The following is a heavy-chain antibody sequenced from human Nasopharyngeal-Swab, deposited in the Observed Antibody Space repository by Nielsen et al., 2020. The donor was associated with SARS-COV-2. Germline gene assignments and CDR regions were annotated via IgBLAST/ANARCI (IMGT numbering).Heavy chain of an antibody. J-gene: IGHJ6*02. CDR2: IYSGGST. V-gene: IGHV3-66*01. CDR3: ARDVVVPAAPRDDYYYYYGMDV. Sequence: GESLKISCAASGFTVSSNYMSWVRQAPGKGLEWVSVIYSGGSTYYADSVKGRFTISRDNSKNTLYLQMNSLRAEDTAMYYCARDVVVPAAPRDDYYYYYGMDVWGQGTTVTVSS. CDR1: GFTVSSNY. D-gene: IGHD2-2*01.